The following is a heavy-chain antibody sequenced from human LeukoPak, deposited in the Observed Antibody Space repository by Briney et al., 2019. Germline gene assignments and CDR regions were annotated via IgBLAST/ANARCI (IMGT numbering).Heavy chain of an antibody. CDR1: GFTVSSNS. CDR2: ISGSGGST. D-gene: IGHD3-10*01. CDR3: AKDLRGSGSYIGAYWFDP. Sequence: PGGSLRLSCTVSGFTVSSNSMSWVRQAPGKGLEWVSAISGSGGSTYYADSVKGRFTISRDNSKNTLYLQMNSLRAEDTAVYYCAKDLRGSGSYIGAYWFDPWGQGTLVTVSS. J-gene: IGHJ5*02. V-gene: IGHV3-23*01.